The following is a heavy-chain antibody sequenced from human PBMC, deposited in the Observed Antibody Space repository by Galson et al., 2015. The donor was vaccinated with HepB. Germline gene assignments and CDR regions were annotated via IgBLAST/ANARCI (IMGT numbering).Heavy chain of an antibody. V-gene: IGHV4-4*07. CDR1: GGSISSYY. CDR3: ARTWGTDSQAWYYFDY. Sequence: SETLSLTCTVSGGSISSYYWSWIRQPAGKGLEWIGRIYTSGSTNYNPSLKSRVTMSVDPSKNQFSLKLSSVTAADTAVYYCARTWGTDSQAWYYFDYWGQGTLVTVSS. J-gene: IGHJ4*02. D-gene: IGHD3-16*01. CDR2: IYTSGST.